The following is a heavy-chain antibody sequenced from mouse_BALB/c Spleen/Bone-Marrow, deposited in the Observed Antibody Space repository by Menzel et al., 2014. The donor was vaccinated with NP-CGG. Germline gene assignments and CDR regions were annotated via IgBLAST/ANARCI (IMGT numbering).Heavy chain of an antibody. CDR3: AREDNYCDY. CDR1: GFSLTVYG. J-gene: IGHJ2*01. V-gene: IGHV2-6-7*01. Sequence: VQRVESGPGLVAPSQSLSITCTVSGFSLTVYGVNWVRQPPGKGLEWLGMIWGDGITDYNSAFKSRLSISKDDSKSQVFVKMNSLQADDTAKYYCAREDNYCDYWGRGTTLTVSS. CDR2: IWGDGIT.